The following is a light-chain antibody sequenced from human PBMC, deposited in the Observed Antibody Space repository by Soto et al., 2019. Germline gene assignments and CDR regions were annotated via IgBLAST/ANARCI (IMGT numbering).Light chain of an antibody. V-gene: IGLV3-21*04. CDR3: QLSVSDSDHQV. CDR1: NIGGKT. CDR2: YDT. J-gene: IGLJ1*01. Sequence: SYELTQPPSVSVAPGKTATITCGGDNIGGKTVHWYQQKPGQAPVLIIYYDTHRPSGIPARFSGSNSGSTATLTISRVEAEHYSHSYCQLSVSDSDHQVFSTGTQVTVL.